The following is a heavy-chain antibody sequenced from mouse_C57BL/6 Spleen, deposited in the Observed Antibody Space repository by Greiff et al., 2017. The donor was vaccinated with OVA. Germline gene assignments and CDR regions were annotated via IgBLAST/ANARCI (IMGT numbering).Heavy chain of an antibody. CDR2: IDPETGGT. Sequence: VQLQESGAELVRPGASVTLSCKAPGYPFTDYEMHWVKQTPVHGLEWIGAIDPETGGTAYNQKFKGKAILTADKSSSTAYMELRSLTSEDSAVYYCTRNFDVWGTGTTVTVSS. V-gene: IGHV1-15*01. CDR1: GYPFTDYE. CDR3: TRNFDV. J-gene: IGHJ1*03.